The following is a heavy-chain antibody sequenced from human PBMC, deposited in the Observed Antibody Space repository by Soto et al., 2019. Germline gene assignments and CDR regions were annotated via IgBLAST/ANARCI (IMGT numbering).Heavy chain of an antibody. CDR2: IYYSGST. D-gene: IGHD2-15*01. CDR3: ARPTWVAATLGGYYGMDV. CDR1: GGSISSSSYY. V-gene: IGHV4-39*01. Sequence: SETLSLTCTVSGGSISSSSYYWGWIRQPPGKGLEWIGSIYYSGSTYYNPSLKSRVTISVDTSKNQFSLKLSSVTAADTAVYYCARPTWVAATLGGYYGMDVWGQGTTVTVSS. J-gene: IGHJ6*02.